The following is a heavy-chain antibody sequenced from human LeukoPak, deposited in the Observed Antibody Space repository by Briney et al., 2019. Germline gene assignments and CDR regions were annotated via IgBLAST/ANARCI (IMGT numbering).Heavy chain of an antibody. CDR3: AVTMTTVQTIAFDI. CDR2: MSPNSGNT. D-gene: IGHD4-17*01. Sequence: GASVKVSCKASGYTFTSYDINWVRQATGQGLEWMGWMSPNSGNTGYAQKFQGRVTMTRNTSISTAYMELSSLRSEDTAVYYCAVTMTTVQTIAFDIWGQGTMVTVSS. CDR1: GYTFTSYD. V-gene: IGHV1-8*01. J-gene: IGHJ3*02.